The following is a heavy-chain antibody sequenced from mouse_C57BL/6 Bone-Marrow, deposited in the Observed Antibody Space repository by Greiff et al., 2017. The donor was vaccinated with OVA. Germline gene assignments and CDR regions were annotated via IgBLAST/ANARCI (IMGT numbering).Heavy chain of an antibody. D-gene: IGHD2-4*01. CDR3: AREGAYDYDVGFDY. CDR2: INPNYGTT. J-gene: IGHJ2*01. V-gene: IGHV1-39*01. CDR1: GYSFTDYY. Sequence: VQLQQSGPELVKPGASVKISCKASGYSFTDYYMNWVKQSNGKSLEWIGVINPNYGTTSYNQKFKGKATLTVDQSSSTAYMQLNSLTSEDSAVYYCAREGAYDYDVGFDYWGQGTTLTVSS.